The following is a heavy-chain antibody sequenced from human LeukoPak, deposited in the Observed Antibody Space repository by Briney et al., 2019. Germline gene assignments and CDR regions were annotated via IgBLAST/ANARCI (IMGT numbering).Heavy chain of an antibody. CDR3: TGTIAVDAFDI. J-gene: IGHJ3*02. D-gene: IGHD1-7*01. CDR1: GFTFSSYA. Sequence: GGSLRLSCAASGFTFSSYAMSWVRQAPGKGLEWVSAISGSGGSTYYADSVKGRFTISRDDSKNTAYLQMNSLKTEDTAVYYCTGTIAVDAFDIWGQGTMVTVSS. V-gene: IGHV3-23*01. CDR2: ISGSGGST.